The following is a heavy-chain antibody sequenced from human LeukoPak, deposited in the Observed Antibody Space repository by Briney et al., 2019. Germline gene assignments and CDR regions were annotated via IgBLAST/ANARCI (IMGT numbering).Heavy chain of an antibody. CDR3: ARTHGAYSSPFGPD. Sequence: GGSLRLSCAASGFTFSSYSMSWVRKAQGKGLEGVSSISSSSSYIYYADSVKGRFSISRDNAKSSLYLQMNSLRAEDTAVYYCARTHGAYSSPFGPDWGQGTLVTVSS. J-gene: IGHJ4*02. CDR2: ISSSSSYI. V-gene: IGHV3-21*01. CDR1: GFTFSSYS. D-gene: IGHD6-6*01.